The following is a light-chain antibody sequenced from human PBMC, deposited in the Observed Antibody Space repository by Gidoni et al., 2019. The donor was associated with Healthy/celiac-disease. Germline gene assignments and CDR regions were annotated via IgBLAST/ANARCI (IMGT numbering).Light chain of an antibody. CDR1: QSGLYSSNNKNY. CDR2: WAT. J-gene: IGKJ5*01. Sequence: DIVMTQSPDSLAVSLGERATINCKPSQSGLYSSNNKNYLAWYQQKPGQPPKLLIYWATTRESGVPDRFSSSGSGTDFTLTISSLQAEDVAVYYCQQYYSTSITFGQXTRLEIK. V-gene: IGKV4-1*01. CDR3: QQYYSTSIT.